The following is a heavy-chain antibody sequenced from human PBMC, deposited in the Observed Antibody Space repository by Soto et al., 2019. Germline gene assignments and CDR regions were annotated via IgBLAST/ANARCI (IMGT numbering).Heavy chain of an antibody. CDR1: SGSITNYY. Sequence: PSETLSLTCTVSSGSITNYYWSWIRQPPGKGLEWIGYISYSGSTNYNPSLKSRVTISVDMSRNQFSLKLNSVTAADSALYCFAKEHGVSFDSWGREPLVTFPS. D-gene: IGHD3-10*01. V-gene: IGHV4-59*01. CDR2: ISYSGST. J-gene: IGHJ4*02. CDR3: AKEHGVSFDS.